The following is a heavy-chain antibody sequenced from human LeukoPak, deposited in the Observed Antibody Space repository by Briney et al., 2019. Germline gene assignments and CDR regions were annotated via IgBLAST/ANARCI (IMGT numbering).Heavy chain of an antibody. V-gene: IGHV4-34*01. Sequence: PSETLSLTCAVYGGSFSGYYWSWIRQPPGKGLGWIGEINHSGSTNYNPSLKSRVTISVDTSKNQFSLKLSSVTASDTAMYYCARHEVIAAGISSWGQGTLVTVSS. CDR2: INHSGST. J-gene: IGHJ5*02. CDR3: ARHEVIAAGISS. D-gene: IGHD6-13*01. CDR1: GGSFSGYY.